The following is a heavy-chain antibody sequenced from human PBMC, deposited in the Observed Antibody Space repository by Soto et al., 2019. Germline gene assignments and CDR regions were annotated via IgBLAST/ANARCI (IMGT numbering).Heavy chain of an antibody. CDR3: ARDEDGITKTPDY. J-gene: IGHJ4*02. CDR1: GGTFSSYT. D-gene: IGHD1-26*01. Sequence: GASVKVSCKASGGTFSSYTISWVRQAPGQGLEWMGRIIPILGIANYAQKLQGRVTMTTDTSTSTAYMELRSLRSDDTAVYYCARDEDGITKTPDYWGQGTLVTVSS. CDR2: IIPILGIA. V-gene: IGHV1-69*04.